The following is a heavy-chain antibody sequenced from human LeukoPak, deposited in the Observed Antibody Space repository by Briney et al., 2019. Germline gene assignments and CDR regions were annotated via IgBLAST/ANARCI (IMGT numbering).Heavy chain of an antibody. J-gene: IGHJ4*02. D-gene: IGHD4-23*01. CDR2: IYYSGST. Sequence: SETLSLTCTVSGGSISSYYWSWIRQPPGKGLEWIGYIYYSGSTNYNPSLKSRVTISVDTSKNQFSLKLSSVTAADTAVYYCARAPPSDYGGNQYYFDYWGQGTLVTVSS. V-gene: IGHV4-59*08. CDR1: GGSISSYY. CDR3: ARAPPSDYGGNQYYFDY.